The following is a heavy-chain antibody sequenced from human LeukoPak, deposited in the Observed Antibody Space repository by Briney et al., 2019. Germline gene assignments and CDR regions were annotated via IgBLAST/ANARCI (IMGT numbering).Heavy chain of an antibody. V-gene: IGHV1-18*01. J-gene: IGHJ4*02. CDR3: AREGGEEGFGELCLDY. Sequence: ASVKVSCKASGYTFTSYGISWVRQAPGQGLEWMGWISGYHGDTNYAQKLQDRVIMTTDTSTSTAYMELRSLRSDDTAVYYCAREGGEEGFGELCLDYWGQGTLVTVSS. CDR1: GYTFTSYG. CDR2: ISGYHGDT. D-gene: IGHD3-10*01.